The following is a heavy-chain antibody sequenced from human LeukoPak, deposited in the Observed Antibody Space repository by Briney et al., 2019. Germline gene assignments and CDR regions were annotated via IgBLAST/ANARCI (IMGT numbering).Heavy chain of an antibody. CDR1: GYTLTSYD. J-gene: IGHJ6*03. Sequence: ASVKVSCTASGYTLTSYDINWVRQATGQGLEWMGRMNPNSGNTGYAQKFQGRGTMTRNTSISTAYMELSSLRSEDTAVYYCARGKTRKRIAVAGLYYYYCYMDVCGKGTTVTVSS. V-gene: IGHV1-8*01. CDR2: MNPNSGNT. D-gene: IGHD6-19*01. CDR3: ARGKTRKRIAVAGLYYYYCYMDV.